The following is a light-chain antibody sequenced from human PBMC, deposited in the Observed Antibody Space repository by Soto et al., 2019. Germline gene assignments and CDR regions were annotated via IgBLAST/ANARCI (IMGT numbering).Light chain of an antibody. V-gene: IGKV3-20*01. CDR3: QRYDISPFP. CDR2: GAS. CDR1: QSVSSTY. Sequence: EIVLTQSPCTLSLSPGERATLSCRASQSVSSTYLAWYQQKPGQAPRHLIYGASSRATGIPDRFSGSGSGTDFTLTISRLEPEDFAVYYCQRYDISPFPFGQGTKLEIK. J-gene: IGKJ2*01.